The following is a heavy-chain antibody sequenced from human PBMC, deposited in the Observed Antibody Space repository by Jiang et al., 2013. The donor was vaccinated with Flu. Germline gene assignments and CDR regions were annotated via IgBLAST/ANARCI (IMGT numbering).Heavy chain of an antibody. CDR3: ARDKVGYYGSSGYYF. D-gene: IGHD3-22*01. V-gene: IGHV1-3*01. CDR1: GYTFTNNA. J-gene: IGHJ2*01. Sequence: GAEVKKPGASVKVSCKATGYTFTNNAVHWVRQAPGQRLEWMGWINAGNGNTQYSQQFQGRLTIIRDTSASTTYMELTYLRSEDTAVYYCARDKVGYYGSSGYYF. CDR2: INAGNGNT.